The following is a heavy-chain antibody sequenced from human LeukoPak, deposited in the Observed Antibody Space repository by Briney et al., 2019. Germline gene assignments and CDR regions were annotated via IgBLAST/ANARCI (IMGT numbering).Heavy chain of an antibody. CDR2: IYYSGST. Sequence: SETLSLTCTVSGGSISSYYWGWIRQPPGKGLEWLGYIYYSGSTNYNPSLKSRVTISVDTSKNHFSLKLSSVTAADTAVYYCARGGLAGDYASPFFDYWGQGTLVTVSS. V-gene: IGHV4-59*01. J-gene: IGHJ4*02. CDR3: ARGGLAGDYASPFFDY. CDR1: GGSISSYY. D-gene: IGHD4-17*01.